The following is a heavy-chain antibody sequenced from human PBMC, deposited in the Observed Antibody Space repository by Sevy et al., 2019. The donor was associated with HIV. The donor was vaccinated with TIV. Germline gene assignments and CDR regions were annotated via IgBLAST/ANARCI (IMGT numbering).Heavy chain of an antibody. J-gene: IGHJ4*02. V-gene: IGHV3-7*03. Sequence: QLGGSLRLSCAASGFTFSSYWMSWVRQAPGKGLEWVANIKQDGSEKYYVDSVKGRFTISRDNAKNSLYLQMNSLRAEDTAVYYCARDSGDYAHGSDYYFDYWGQGTLVTVSS. D-gene: IGHD4-17*01. CDR1: GFTFSSYW. CDR3: ARDSGDYAHGSDYYFDY. CDR2: IKQDGSEK.